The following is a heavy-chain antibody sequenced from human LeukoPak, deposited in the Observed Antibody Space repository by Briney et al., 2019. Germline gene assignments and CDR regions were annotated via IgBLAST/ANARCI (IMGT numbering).Heavy chain of an antibody. D-gene: IGHD6-13*01. CDR3: ARDPHGAAAGAYYYYYGMDV. J-gene: IGHJ6*02. CDR1: GGSVSSGSYY. V-gene: IGHV4-61*01. Sequence: PSETLSLTCTVSGGSVSSGSYYWSWIRQPPGKGLEWIGYIYYSGSTNYNPSLKSRVTISVDTSKNQFSLKLSSVTAADTAVYYCARDPHGAAAGAYYYYYGMDVWGQGTTVTVSS. CDR2: IYYSGST.